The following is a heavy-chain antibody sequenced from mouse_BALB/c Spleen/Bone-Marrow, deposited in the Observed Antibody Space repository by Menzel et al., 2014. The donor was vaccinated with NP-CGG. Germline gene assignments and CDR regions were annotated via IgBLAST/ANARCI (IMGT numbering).Heavy chain of an antibody. J-gene: IGHJ3*01. CDR2: IYPGDGDT. V-gene: IGHV1-80*01. Sequence: VQLQQSGAELVRPGSSVKISCKASGYAFSSYWMNWVKQRPGQGLEWIGQIYPGDGDTNYNRKFKGKATLTADKSSSTAYMQLSSLTSEDSAVYFCAREDGSSPFAYWGQGTLVTVSA. D-gene: IGHD1-1*01. CDR1: GYAFSSYW. CDR3: AREDGSSPFAY.